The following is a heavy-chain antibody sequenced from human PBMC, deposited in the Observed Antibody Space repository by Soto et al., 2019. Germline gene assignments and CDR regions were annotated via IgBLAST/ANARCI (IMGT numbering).Heavy chain of an antibody. D-gene: IGHD3-10*01. V-gene: IGHV1-69*13. Sequence: ASVKVSCKASGGTFSSYAISWVRQAPGQGLEWMGGIIPIFGTANYAQKFQGRVTITADESTSTAYMELSSLRSEDTAVYYCARVGFRKLSWFDPWGQGTLVTVSS. J-gene: IGHJ5*02. CDR2: IIPIFGTA. CDR1: GGTFSSYA. CDR3: ARVGFRKLSWFDP.